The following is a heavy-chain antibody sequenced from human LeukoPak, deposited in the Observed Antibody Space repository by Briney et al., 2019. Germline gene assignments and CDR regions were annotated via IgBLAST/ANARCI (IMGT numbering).Heavy chain of an antibody. CDR3: ARVTQGYLVGGSYSGMDV. CDR2: MNPNSGNT. Sequence: ASVTVSCKASGYTFTSYDINWVRQATGQGLEWMGWMNPNSGNTGYAQKFQGRVTMTRNTSISTAYMELSSLRSEDTAVYYCARVTQGYLVGGSYSGMDVWGQGTTVTVSS. CDR1: GYTFTSYD. J-gene: IGHJ6*02. V-gene: IGHV1-8*01. D-gene: IGHD1-26*01.